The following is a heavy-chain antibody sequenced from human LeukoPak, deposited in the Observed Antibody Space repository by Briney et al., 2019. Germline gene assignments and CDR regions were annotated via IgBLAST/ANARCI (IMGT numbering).Heavy chain of an antibody. V-gene: IGHV3-74*01. D-gene: IGHD3-22*01. J-gene: IGHJ4*02. Sequence: NPGESLRLSCAASGFTLSNYWMHWVRQAPGKGLVWVARINFDGSSTNYAGSVRGRFTISRDNAKNTLYLQMNSLRGEDTAVYYCVREGLFYWGQGTLVTVSS. CDR1: GFTLSNYW. CDR3: VREGLFY. CDR2: INFDGSST.